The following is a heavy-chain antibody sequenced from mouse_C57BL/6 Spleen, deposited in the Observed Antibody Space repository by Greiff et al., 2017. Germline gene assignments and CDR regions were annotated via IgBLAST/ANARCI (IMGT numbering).Heavy chain of an antibody. V-gene: IGHV1-69*01. CDR1: GYTFTSYW. Sequence: VQLQQPGAELVMPGASVKLSCKASGYTFTSYWMHWVKQRPGQGLEWIGEIDPSDSYTNYNQKFKGKSTLTVDKSSSTAYMQLSSLTSEDSAVYYCARSIAWVAWFAYWGQGTLVTVSA. D-gene: IGHD4-1*01. J-gene: IGHJ3*01. CDR3: ARSIAWVAWFAY. CDR2: IDPSDSYT.